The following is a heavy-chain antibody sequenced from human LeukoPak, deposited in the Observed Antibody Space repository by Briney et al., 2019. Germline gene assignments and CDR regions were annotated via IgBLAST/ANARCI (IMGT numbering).Heavy chain of an antibody. CDR3: ATDLIGGAFDI. CDR1: GGTFSSYA. CDR2: IIPILGIA. J-gene: IGHJ3*02. V-gene: IGHV1-69*04. Sequence: KVSCKASGGTFSSYAISWVRQAPGQGLEWMGRIIPILGIANYAQKFQGRVTITADKSTSTAYMELSSLRSEDTAVYYCATDLIGGAFDIWGQGTMVTVSS. D-gene: IGHD3-22*01.